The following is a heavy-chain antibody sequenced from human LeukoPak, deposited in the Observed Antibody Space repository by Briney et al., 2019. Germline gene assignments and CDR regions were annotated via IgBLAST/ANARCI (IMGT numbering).Heavy chain of an antibody. V-gene: IGHV4-34*08. CDR2: INHSGST. J-gene: IGHJ6*03. CDR3: ASVYYYYYYMDV. Sequence: LRLSCAASGFTFSDYYMSWIRQPPGKGLEWIGEINHSGSTNYNPSLKSRVTISVDTSKNQFSLKLSSVTAADTAVYYCASVYYYYYYMDVWGKGTTVTISS. CDR1: GFTFSDYY.